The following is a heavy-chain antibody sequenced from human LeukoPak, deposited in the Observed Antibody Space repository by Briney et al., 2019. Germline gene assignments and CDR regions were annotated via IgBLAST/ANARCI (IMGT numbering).Heavy chain of an antibody. V-gene: IGHV1-24*01. CDR3: ATREHCTNGVCWGFFDY. CDR2: FDPEDGET. CDR1: GYTLTELS. D-gene: IGHD2-8*01. J-gene: IGHJ4*02. Sequence: ASVTVSFMFSGYTLTELSMHWVGQAPGKGREWMGGFDPEDGETIYAQKFQGRVTMTDATSTDPAYMELSSLRSEDTAVYYCATREHCTNGVCWGFFDYWGQGTLVTVSS.